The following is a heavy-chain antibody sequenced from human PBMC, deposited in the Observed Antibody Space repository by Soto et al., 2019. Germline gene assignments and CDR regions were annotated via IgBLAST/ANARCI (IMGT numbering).Heavy chain of an antibody. CDR1: GFTFMSYG. Sequence: SLRLSCSASGFTFMSYGMHWVRQAPGKGLEWVAVLSYAGDNKYYADSVKGRFTISRDNAKNSMYLQMNSLRAEDTAVYYCARDQVPGLDAFDIWGQGTMVTVSS. J-gene: IGHJ3*02. V-gene: IGHV3-30*03. CDR3: ARDQVPGLDAFDI. CDR2: LSYAGDNK.